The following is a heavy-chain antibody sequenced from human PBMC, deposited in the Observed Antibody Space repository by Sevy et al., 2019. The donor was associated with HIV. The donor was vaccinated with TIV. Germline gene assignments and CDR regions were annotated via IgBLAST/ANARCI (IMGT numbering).Heavy chain of an antibody. J-gene: IGHJ5*02. D-gene: IGHD5-12*01. CDR2: IYYTGST. Sequence: SETLSLTCTVSGGSISAYYWSWIRQPPGKPLEYIGYIYYTGSTNYNPSLKSRVTISVDTSKNQFSLNLNSVTAADSAGYFCARAPPVRSGDDSLNWFDPWGQGTLVTVSS. CDR3: ARAPPVRSGDDSLNWFDP. V-gene: IGHV4-59*01. CDR1: GGSISAYY.